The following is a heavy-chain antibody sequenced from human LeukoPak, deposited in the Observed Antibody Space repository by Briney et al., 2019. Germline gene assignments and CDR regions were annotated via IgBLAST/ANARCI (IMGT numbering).Heavy chain of an antibody. V-gene: IGHV3-53*04. CDR1: GFTVSSNY. J-gene: IGHJ6*02. CDR2: IYSGGST. CDR3: ARDIGYSYGMDV. Sequence: GGSLRLSCAASGFTVSSNYMSWVRQAPGKGLEWVSVIYSGGSTYYADSVKGLFTISRHNSENTLYLQMNSLRAEDMAVYYCARDIGYSYGMDVWGQGTTVTVSS. D-gene: IGHD5-18*01.